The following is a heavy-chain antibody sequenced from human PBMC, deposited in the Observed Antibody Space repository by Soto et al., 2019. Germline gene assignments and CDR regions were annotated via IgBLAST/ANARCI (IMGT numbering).Heavy chain of an antibody. Sequence: GESLKISCKGSGYSFTSYWIGWVRQMPGKGLECMGIIYPGDSDTRYSPSFQDQVTISADKSISTAYLQWSSLKASDTAMYYCARTAAAGKYYYAMGVWGQGTTVTVSS. CDR3: ARTAAAGKYYYAMGV. J-gene: IGHJ6*02. D-gene: IGHD6-13*01. CDR1: GYSFTSYW. CDR2: IYPGDSDT. V-gene: IGHV5-51*01.